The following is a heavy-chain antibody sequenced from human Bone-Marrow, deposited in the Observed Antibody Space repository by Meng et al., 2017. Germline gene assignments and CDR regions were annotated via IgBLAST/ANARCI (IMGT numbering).Heavy chain of an antibody. Sequence: QVQLQESGPGLVKPSETLSLTCTVSGGSISSYYWSWIRQPAGKGLEWIGRIYTSGSTNYNPSLKSRVTMSVDTSKNQFSLKLSSVTAADTAVYYCARGQYFSWWELLPAFWFDPWGQGTLVTVSS. CDR3: ARGQYFSWWELLPAFWFDP. D-gene: IGHD1-26*01. J-gene: IGHJ5*02. CDR2: IYTSGST. CDR1: GGSISSYY. V-gene: IGHV4-4*07.